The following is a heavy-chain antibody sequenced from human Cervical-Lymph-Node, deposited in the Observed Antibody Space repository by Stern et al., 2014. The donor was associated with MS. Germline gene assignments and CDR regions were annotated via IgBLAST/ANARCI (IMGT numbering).Heavy chain of an antibody. J-gene: IGHJ4*02. Sequence: VQLVESGAEVRKPGSSVKVSCKASGDTFGTYTFSWVRQAPGQGLEWMGGIIPIFGTANYAQKFQGTVTITADESTNTGYLELSILRSEDTAVYYCAREGKARNGYNNPFDYWGQGTLVTVSS. CDR1: GDTFGTYT. D-gene: IGHD5-24*01. CDR3: AREGKARNGYNNPFDY. CDR2: IIPIFGTA. V-gene: IGHV1-69*01.